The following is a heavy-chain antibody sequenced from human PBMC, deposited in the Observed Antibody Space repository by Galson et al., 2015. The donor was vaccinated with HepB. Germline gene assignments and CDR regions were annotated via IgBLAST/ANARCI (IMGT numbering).Heavy chain of an antibody. CDR3: ARAGGTYCSSTSCHYYYYMGV. Sequence: LTCDVSGGSINIDGYYWSWLRQRPGKDLEWIGYIYYDGGTHHNPSLESRVSLSLDASKNQFSLRLRSVTAADTAVYYCARAGGTYCSSTSCHYYYYMGVWGEGTTVTVSS. CDR2: IYYDGGT. V-gene: IGHV4-31*11. CDR1: GGSINIDGYY. J-gene: IGHJ6*03. D-gene: IGHD2-2*01.